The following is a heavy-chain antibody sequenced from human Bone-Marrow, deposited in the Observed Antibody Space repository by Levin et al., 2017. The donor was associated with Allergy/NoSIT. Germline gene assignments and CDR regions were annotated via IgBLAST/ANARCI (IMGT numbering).Heavy chain of an antibody. Sequence: GESLKISCAASGFSFNDHSMNWVRQAPGKGLEWVGRTRNKANIYTTEYAASVKGRFTISRDDSRSSLFLQMNSLQTEDTAVYYCAREGDSSAYYIDFVYWGQGTLVTVSS. CDR1: GFSFNDHS. J-gene: IGHJ4*02. V-gene: IGHV3-72*01. CDR3: AREGDSSAYYIDFVY. D-gene: IGHD6-19*01. CDR2: TRNKANIYTT.